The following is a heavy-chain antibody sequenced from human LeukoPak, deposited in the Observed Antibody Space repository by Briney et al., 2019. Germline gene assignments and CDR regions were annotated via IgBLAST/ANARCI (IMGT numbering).Heavy chain of an antibody. CDR1: GFTVSDNY. D-gene: IGHD4-17*01. Sequence: PGGSLRLSCAASGFTVSDNYMSWVRQAPGKGLEWVSVIDSGGSTYYTDSVKGRFSISKDNSKNTLYLQMNRLRAEDTAVYYCARNGYGDSYFDYWGQGTLVTVSS. CDR3: ARNGYGDSYFDY. CDR2: IDSGGST. J-gene: IGHJ4*02. V-gene: IGHV3-66*01.